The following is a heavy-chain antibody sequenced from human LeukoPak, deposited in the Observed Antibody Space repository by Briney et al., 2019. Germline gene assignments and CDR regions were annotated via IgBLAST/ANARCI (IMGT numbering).Heavy chain of an antibody. D-gene: IGHD6-13*01. CDR2: ISNSGRTI. V-gene: IGHV3-48*04. Sequence: QAGGSLGLSCAASGFTFSSYSMNWVRQAPGKGLEWVSYISNSGRTIHYADSAMGRFTISRDNAKSSLFLHMSSLRAEDTAVYYCARGDNSSTWNYSFDYWAQGTLVTVSS. CDR3: ARGDNSSTWNYSFDY. J-gene: IGHJ4*02. CDR1: GFTFSSYS.